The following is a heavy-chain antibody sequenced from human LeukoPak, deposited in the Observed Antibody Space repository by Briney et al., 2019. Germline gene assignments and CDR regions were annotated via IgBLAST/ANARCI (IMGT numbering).Heavy chain of an antibody. Sequence: GASVKVSCKASGYTFTGYYMHWVRQAPGQGLEWMGWINPNSGGTNYAQKFQGRVTMTRDTSISTAYMELSRLRSDDTAVYYCARTSHYYDSSRNAFDIWGQGTMVTVSS. CDR1: GYTFTGYY. V-gene: IGHV1-2*02. D-gene: IGHD3-22*01. CDR3: ARTSHYYDSSRNAFDI. CDR2: INPNSGGT. J-gene: IGHJ3*02.